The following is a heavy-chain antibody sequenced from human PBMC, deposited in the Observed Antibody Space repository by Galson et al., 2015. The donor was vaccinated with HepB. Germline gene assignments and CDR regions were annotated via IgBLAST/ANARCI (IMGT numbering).Heavy chain of an antibody. D-gene: IGHD3-3*01. V-gene: IGHV3-7*01. J-gene: IGHJ3*02. CDR1: GFTFSSYW. CDR3: ASNMWVTIFGVVIEDAFDI. CDR2: IKQDGSEK. Sequence: SLRLSCAASGFTFSSYWMSWVRQAPGKGLEWVANIKQDGSEKYYVDSVKGRFTISRDNAKNSLYLQMNSLRAEDTAVYYCASNMWVTIFGVVIEDAFDIWGQGTMVTVSS.